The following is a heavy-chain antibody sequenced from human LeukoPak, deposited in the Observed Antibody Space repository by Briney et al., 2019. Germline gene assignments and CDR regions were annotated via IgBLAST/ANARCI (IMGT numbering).Heavy chain of an antibody. Sequence: GGSLRLSCAASGFTFSSYAMHWVRQAPGKGLEWMAFIRDDGSFKYYSDSVKGRLTISRDNSKNTLYLEMNSLRAEDTATYYCAKGISTISLIVAIFDAFDVWGQGAMVTVSS. CDR3: AKGISTISLIVAIFDAFDV. CDR1: GFTFSSYA. J-gene: IGHJ3*01. CDR2: IRDDGSFK. V-gene: IGHV3-30*02. D-gene: IGHD3-22*01.